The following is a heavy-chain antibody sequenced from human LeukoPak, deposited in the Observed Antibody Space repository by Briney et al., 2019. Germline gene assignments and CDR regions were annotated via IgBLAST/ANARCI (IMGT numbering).Heavy chain of an antibody. Sequence: GRSLRLSCAASGFTFSSYGMHWVRQAPGKGLEWVAVISYDGSNKYYADSVKGRFTISRDNSKNTLYLQMNSLRAEDTAVYYCAKETSDYALTNWGQGTLVTGSS. CDR3: AKETSDYALTN. CDR2: ISYDGSNK. V-gene: IGHV3-30*18. CDR1: GFTFSSYG. J-gene: IGHJ4*02. D-gene: IGHD4-17*01.